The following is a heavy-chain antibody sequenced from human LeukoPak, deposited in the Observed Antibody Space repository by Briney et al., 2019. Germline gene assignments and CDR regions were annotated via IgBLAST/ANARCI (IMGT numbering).Heavy chain of an antibody. CDR3: ARTRYNSGGGDY. CDR1: GFTFSDYG. J-gene: IGHJ4*02. V-gene: IGHV3-33*01. Sequence: SGGSLRLSCAASGFTFSDYGMHWVRQAPGKGLEWVAVIWYDGTNKYYADSVEGRFTISRDNSKNTLYLQMNSLRAEDTAVYYCARTRYNSGGGDYWGQGTRVTVSP. CDR2: IWYDGTNK. D-gene: IGHD6-19*01.